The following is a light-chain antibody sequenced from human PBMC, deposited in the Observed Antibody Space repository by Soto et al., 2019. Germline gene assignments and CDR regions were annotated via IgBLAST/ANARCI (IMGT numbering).Light chain of an antibody. Sequence: QSVLTQPASVSGSPGQSITIFCTGTNSDVGSYNYVSWYQHHPDKAPKLLIYEVTNRPSGVSNRFSGSKSGNTASLTIYGLQAEDEADYYCSSYTNSGSVFGGGTKLTVL. CDR1: NSDVGSYNY. J-gene: IGLJ2*01. CDR3: SSYTNSGSV. CDR2: EVT. V-gene: IGLV2-14*01.